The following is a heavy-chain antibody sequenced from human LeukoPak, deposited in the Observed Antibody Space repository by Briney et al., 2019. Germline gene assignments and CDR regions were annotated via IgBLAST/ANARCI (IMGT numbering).Heavy chain of an antibody. CDR1: GGSISSGGYY. CDR2: IYYSGST. CDR3: ARDDGSLGYFHY. Sequence: SQTLSLTCTVSGGSISSGGYYWSWIRQHPGKGLEWVGYIYYSGSTYYNPSLKSRLTISVDTSKNQFSLKLSSVTAADTAVYYCARDDGSLGYFHYWGQGTLVTVSS. V-gene: IGHV4-31*03. J-gene: IGHJ4*02. D-gene: IGHD2-15*01.